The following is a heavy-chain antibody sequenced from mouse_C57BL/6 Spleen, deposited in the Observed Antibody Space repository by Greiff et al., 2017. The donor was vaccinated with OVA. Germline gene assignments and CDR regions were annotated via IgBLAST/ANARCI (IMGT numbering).Heavy chain of an antibody. Sequence: VQLQQSGPGLVKPSQSLSLTCSVTGYSITSGYYWNWIRQFPGNKLEWMGYISYDGSNNYNPSLKNRISITRDTSKNQFFLKLNSVTTEDTATYYCAREDDYDVRWYFDVWGTGTTVTVSS. CDR2: ISYDGSN. CDR1: GYSITSGYY. V-gene: IGHV3-6*01. D-gene: IGHD2-4*01. CDR3: AREDDYDVRWYFDV. J-gene: IGHJ1*03.